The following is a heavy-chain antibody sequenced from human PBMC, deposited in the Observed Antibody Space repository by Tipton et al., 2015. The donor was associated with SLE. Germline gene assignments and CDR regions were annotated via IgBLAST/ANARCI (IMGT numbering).Heavy chain of an antibody. CDR2: INHSGST. Sequence: LRLSCAVYGGSFSGYYWSWIRQPPGKGLEWIGEINHSGSTNYNPSLKSRVTISVDTSKNQFSLKLKSVTAADTAVYYCARNLGPEWMATKRGYFDLWGRGTLVSVSS. J-gene: IGHJ2*01. V-gene: IGHV4-34*01. D-gene: IGHD5-24*01. CDR1: GGSFSGYY. CDR3: ARNLGPEWMATKRGYFDL.